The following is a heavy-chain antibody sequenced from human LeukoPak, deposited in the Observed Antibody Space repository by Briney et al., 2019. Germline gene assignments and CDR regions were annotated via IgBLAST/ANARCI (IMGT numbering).Heavy chain of an antibody. Sequence: SETLSLTCTVSGGSISSYYWSWIRQPPGKGLEWIGYIYYSGSTNYNPSLKSRVTISVDTSKNQFSLKLSSVTAADTAVYYCAREGMTTVTTSPFFDYWGQGTLVTVSS. D-gene: IGHD4-17*01. CDR2: IYYSGST. V-gene: IGHV4-59*01. CDR3: AREGMTTVTTSPFFDY. CDR1: GGSISSYY. J-gene: IGHJ4*02.